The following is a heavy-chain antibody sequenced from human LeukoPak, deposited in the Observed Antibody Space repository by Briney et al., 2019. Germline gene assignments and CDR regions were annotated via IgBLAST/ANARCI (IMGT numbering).Heavy chain of an antibody. CDR1: GYTFTGYY. J-gene: IGHJ4*02. CDR2: INPNSGGT. D-gene: IGHD2-8*02. CDR3: ARAFYCSGGICYLNS. Sequence: ASVKVSCKASGYTFTGYYIHWVRQAPGQGLEWMGWINPNSGGTSYAQKFQGRVTMTRDTSITTAYMELSGLRFDDTAVYYCARAFYCSGGICYLNSWGQGTLVTVSS. V-gene: IGHV1-2*02.